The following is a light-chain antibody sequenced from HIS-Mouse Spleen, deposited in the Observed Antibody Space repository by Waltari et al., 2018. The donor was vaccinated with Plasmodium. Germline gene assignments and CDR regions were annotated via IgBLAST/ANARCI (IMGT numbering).Light chain of an antibody. V-gene: IGLV2-23*01. CDR2: AGS. Sequence: QSARNQPAYPSGSPGQPITSSCARSSSDVGSYTRVCWYQPPPSKAPNLMIYAGSKRPSGVSTRFSGSNSGNTASLTISGLQAEDEADYYCCSYAGSSTNWVFGGGTKLTVL. CDR1: SSDVGSYTR. J-gene: IGLJ3*02. CDR3: CSYAGSSTNWV.